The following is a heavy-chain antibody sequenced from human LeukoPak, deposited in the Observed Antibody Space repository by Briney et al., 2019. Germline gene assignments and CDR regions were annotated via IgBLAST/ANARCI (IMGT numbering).Heavy chain of an antibody. CDR1: GFTFSSYW. V-gene: IGHV3-7*01. Sequence: PGGSLRLYCAASGFTFSSYWMSWLRQAPEKGLEWVANIKQDGSEEYYVDSVKGRFTISRDNDKNSLYLQMNSLRAEDTAVYYCAKERYQLLYWFDPWGQGTLVTVSS. CDR2: IKQDGSEE. D-gene: IGHD2-2*01. J-gene: IGHJ5*02. CDR3: AKERYQLLYWFDP.